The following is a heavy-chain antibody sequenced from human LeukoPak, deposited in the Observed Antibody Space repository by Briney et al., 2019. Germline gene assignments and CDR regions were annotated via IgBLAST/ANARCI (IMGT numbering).Heavy chain of an antibody. CDR2: IWYDGTNK. Sequence: GGSLRLSCAASGFTLSNYGMHWVRQAPGRGLEWVAVIWYDGTNKYYAVSVRGRFTISRDSSKNTLYLQMNSLRAEDTAVYYCAKSGRNWAYLEYWGQGTLVTVSS. D-gene: IGHD7-27*01. CDR3: AKSGRNWAYLEY. J-gene: IGHJ4*02. V-gene: IGHV3-33*06. CDR1: GFTLSNYG.